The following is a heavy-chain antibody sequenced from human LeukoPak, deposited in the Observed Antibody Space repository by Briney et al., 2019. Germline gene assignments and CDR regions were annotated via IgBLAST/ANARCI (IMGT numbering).Heavy chain of an antibody. J-gene: IGHJ4*02. CDR2: ISGSGSTI. Sequence: PGGSLPLSCAASGFTFNSYEMNWVRQAPGTGLEWVSYISGSGSTIYYADSVKGRFTISRDNDKNSLYLQMNSLRAEDTVIYYCALQVRVLIAFDYWGQGTLVTVSS. CDR3: ALQVRVLIAFDY. V-gene: IGHV3-48*03. D-gene: IGHD3-3*01. CDR1: GFTFNSYE.